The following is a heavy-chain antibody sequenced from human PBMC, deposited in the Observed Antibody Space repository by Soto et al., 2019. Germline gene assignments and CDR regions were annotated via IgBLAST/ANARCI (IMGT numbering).Heavy chain of an antibody. CDR3: VIKGIDYLHGLVDV. CDR2: VYYTGDT. V-gene: IGHV4-59*08. D-gene: IGHD4-17*01. J-gene: IGHJ6*02. Sequence: QVQLQQSRPRLVKPSETLSLTCTVSIGPDRTHNWGWIRQPPGRGLEWICYVYYTGDTAYNPSLRSRLSRSAATSTNAISLTLSSVTAADTAVYYCVIKGIDYLHGLVDVWGQGTTVSVSS. CDR1: IGPDRTHN.